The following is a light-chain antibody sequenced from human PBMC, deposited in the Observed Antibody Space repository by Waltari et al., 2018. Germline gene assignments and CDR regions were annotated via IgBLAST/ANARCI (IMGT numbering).Light chain of an antibody. J-gene: IGKJ1*01. Sequence: DTVMTQSPLSLTVTPGEPAPIPCRSSQSLLHSNGYKYLDWYLQKPGQPPQLLIYLGSDRASGVPDRFSGSGSGTDFTLKISSVEAEDIGVYYCMQALHTPPAFGQGTRVEI. V-gene: IGKV2-28*01. CDR2: LGS. CDR3: MQALHTPPA. CDR1: QSLLHSNGYKY.